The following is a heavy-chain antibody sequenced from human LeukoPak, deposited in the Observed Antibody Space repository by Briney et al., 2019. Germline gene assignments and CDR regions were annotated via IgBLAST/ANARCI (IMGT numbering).Heavy chain of an antibody. D-gene: IGHD6-19*01. CDR3: AKDHLPGIVVADRDY. CDR2: ISSSSSYI. J-gene: IGHJ4*02. CDR1: GFTFSSYR. Sequence: PGGSLRLSCAASGFTFSSYRMNWVRQAPRKGLEWVSTISSSSSYIYYADSVKGRFTISRDNSKNTLYLQINSLRAEDTAVYYCAKDHLPGIVVADRDYWGQGTLVTVSS. V-gene: IGHV3-21*04.